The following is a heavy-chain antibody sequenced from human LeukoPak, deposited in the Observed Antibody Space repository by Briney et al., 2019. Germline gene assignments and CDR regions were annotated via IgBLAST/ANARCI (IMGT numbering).Heavy chain of an antibody. Sequence: GGSLRLSCAASGFTFSSYAMSWVRQAPGQGLEWVSAISGSGGSTYYADSVKGRFTISRDNSKNTLYLQMNSLRAEDTAVYYCAKDEVWGYDSSDYNWFDPWGQGTLVTVSS. D-gene: IGHD3-22*01. CDR2: ISGSGGST. CDR1: GFTFSSYA. V-gene: IGHV3-23*01. J-gene: IGHJ5*02. CDR3: AKDEVWGYDSSDYNWFDP.